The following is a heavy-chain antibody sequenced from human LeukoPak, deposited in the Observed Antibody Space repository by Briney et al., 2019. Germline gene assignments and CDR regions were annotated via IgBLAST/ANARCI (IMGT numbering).Heavy chain of an antibody. CDR1: GFTFSAYA. J-gene: IGHJ6*03. D-gene: IGHD6-13*01. CDR2: ISTTSSTR. CDR3: ARTGDGCSSFSYYYYMDV. V-gene: IGHV3-48*04. Sequence: GGSLRLSCAASGFTFSAYAMTWVRQAPGKGLEWLSCISTTSSTRYYADSVKGRFTISRDNAKKSLYLQVNSLRAEDTAVYYCARTGDGCSSFSYYYYMDVWGKGTTVSVSS.